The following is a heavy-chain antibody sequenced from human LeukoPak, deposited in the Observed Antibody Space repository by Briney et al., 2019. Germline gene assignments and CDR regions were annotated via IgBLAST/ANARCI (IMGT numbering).Heavy chain of an antibody. V-gene: IGHV3-74*01. Sequence: PGGSLRLSCAASGFTFSSYWMHWVRQAPGKGLVWVSRINSDGSSTSYADSVKGRFTISRDNAKNTLYLQMNSLRAEDTAVYYCASSDDILTGYYPGYWGQGTLVTVSS. CDR1: GFTFSSYW. D-gene: IGHD3-9*01. CDR2: INSDGSST. J-gene: IGHJ4*02. CDR3: ASSDDILTGYYPGY.